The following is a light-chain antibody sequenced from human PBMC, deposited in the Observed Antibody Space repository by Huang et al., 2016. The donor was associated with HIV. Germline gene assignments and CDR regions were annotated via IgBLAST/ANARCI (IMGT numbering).Light chain of an antibody. CDR3: QQLNSYPPT. J-gene: IGKJ1*01. CDR1: QGISSY. Sequence: IQLTQSPSSRSASVGDRVTITCRASQGISSYLAWYQQKPGKAPKLRIYAASTLQSGVPSRFSGSGSGTDFTLTISSLQPEDFATYHCQQLNSYPPTFGQGTKVEIK. V-gene: IGKV1-9*01. CDR2: AAS.